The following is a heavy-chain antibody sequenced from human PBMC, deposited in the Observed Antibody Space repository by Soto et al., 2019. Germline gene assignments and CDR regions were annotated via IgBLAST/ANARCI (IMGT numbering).Heavy chain of an antibody. D-gene: IGHD3-22*01. CDR1: GFTFSSYG. CDR2: IWYDGSNK. J-gene: IGHJ4*02. Sequence: GGSLRLSCAASGFTFSSYGMHRVRQAPGKGLEWVAVIWYDGSNKYYADSVKGRFTISRDNSKNTLYLQMNSLRAEDTAVYYCAKVPADSPAYSSDYWGQGPLVTLAS. V-gene: IGHV3-33*06. CDR3: AKVPADSPAYSSDY.